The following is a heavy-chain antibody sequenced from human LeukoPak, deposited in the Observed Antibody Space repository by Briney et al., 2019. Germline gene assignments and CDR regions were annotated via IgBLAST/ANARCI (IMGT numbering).Heavy chain of an antibody. CDR3: GRAFPPLRTASAGDL. J-gene: IGHJ4*02. D-gene: IGHD5-18*01. Sequence: GGSLRLSCSASGFSFSDYDMNWFRQAPGKGLEWISSISGRSSHVYYGDSVKGRFSISRDNAMNSVFLQMNSLGVDGTAVYYCGRAFPPLRTASAGDLWGQGTLVTVSS. V-gene: IGHV3-21*01. CDR1: GFSFSDYD. CDR2: ISGRSSHV.